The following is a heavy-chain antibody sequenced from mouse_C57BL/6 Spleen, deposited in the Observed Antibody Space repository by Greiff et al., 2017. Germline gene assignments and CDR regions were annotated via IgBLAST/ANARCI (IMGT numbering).Heavy chain of an antibody. CDR3: AREGAYYSNYVRYFDV. CDR1: GYAFSSYW. V-gene: IGHV1-80*01. J-gene: IGHJ1*03. CDR2: IYPGDGDT. D-gene: IGHD2-5*01. Sequence: QVQLKESGAELVKPGASVKISCKASGYAFSSYWMNWVKQRPGKGLEWIGQIYPGDGDTNYNGKFKGKATLTADKSSSTAYMQLSSLTSEDSAVYFCAREGAYYSNYVRYFDVWGTGTTVTVSS.